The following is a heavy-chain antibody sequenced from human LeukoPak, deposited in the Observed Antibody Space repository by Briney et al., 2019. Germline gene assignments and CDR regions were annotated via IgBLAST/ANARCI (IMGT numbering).Heavy chain of an antibody. CDR3: TRLDVAFDI. CDR1: GFTFSGSA. J-gene: IGHJ3*02. CDR2: IRSKDNSYAP. V-gene: IGHV3-73*01. Sequence: GGPLKLSCAASGFTFSGSAMHWVRQASGKGLEWVGRIRSKDNSYAPAYGASVKGRLTISRDDSKNTAYLQMNSLKTEDTAVYYCTRLDVAFDIWGQGTMVSVSS.